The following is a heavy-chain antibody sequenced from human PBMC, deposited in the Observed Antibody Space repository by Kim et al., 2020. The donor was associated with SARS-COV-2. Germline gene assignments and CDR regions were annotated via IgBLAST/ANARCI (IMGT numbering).Heavy chain of an antibody. J-gene: IGHJ6*02. CDR1: GGSFSSGDNF. CDR2: IYYTGST. CDR3: ARDGVYYYDTSGYPVSGMDG. V-gene: IGHV4-30-4*01. Sequence: SETLSLTCIVSGGSFSSGDNFWSWIRQPPGKGLEWIGYIYYTGSTYYNPSLKSRVTISVDTSKNQFSLKLSSVTAADTAVYYCARDGVYYYDTSGYPVSGMDGRGQGTTVTVSS. D-gene: IGHD3-22*01.